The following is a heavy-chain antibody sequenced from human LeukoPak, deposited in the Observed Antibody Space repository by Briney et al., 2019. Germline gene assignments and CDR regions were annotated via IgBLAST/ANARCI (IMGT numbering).Heavy chain of an antibody. Sequence: GGSLRLSCAASGFIFSSYPMSWVRQAPGKGLEWVSAISGTAENTYYADSEKGRFTISRGNSKNTLFLQMNSLRAEDTAVYYCARRTGEGFFDYWGQGTLVTVSS. CDR3: ARRTGEGFFDY. V-gene: IGHV3-23*01. CDR2: ISGTAENT. CDR1: GFIFSSYP. D-gene: IGHD1-1*01. J-gene: IGHJ4*02.